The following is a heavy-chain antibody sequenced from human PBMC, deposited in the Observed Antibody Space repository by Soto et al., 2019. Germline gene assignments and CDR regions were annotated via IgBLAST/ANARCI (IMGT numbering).Heavy chain of an antibody. J-gene: IGHJ5*01. V-gene: IGHV3-23*01. CDR3: TTHEEGAPWAGGFDS. CDR1: GFRFRTRA. CDR2: IRPGGDSI. Sequence: EVQLLESGGGLVQPGGSLRLSCAASGFRFRTRAMSWVRQAPGKGLEWVASIRPGGDSIYYADSVKGRFAVSRDNSNVTLYLQMDSLRVEDTAIYYCTTHEEGAPWAGGFDSWGQGTLVTVSS. D-gene: IGHD1-26*01.